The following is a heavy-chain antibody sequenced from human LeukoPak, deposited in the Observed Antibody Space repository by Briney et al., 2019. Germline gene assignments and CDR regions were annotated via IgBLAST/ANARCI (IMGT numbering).Heavy chain of an antibody. V-gene: IGHV4-4*07. Sequence: SETLSLTCTVSGGSTTSYYWTYIRQPAGKGLEWIGRIHTSGSTNYNPSLKSRVTMPVDTSKNQFSLNLSSVTAADTAMYYCAREFSGTSIAARVFDSWGQGTLVTVSS. CDR3: AREFSGTSIAARVFDS. D-gene: IGHD6-6*01. CDR2: IHTSGST. J-gene: IGHJ4*02. CDR1: GGSTTSYY.